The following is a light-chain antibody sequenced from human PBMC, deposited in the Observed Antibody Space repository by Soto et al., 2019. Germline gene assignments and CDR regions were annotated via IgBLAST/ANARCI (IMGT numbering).Light chain of an antibody. CDR3: QSYDSSLSVWV. J-gene: IGLJ3*02. Sequence: QSVLTQPPSVSGAPGQRVTISCTGSSSNTGAGYDVHWYQQFPGTVPKLLIYANSNRPSGVPDRFSGSKSGTSASLAITGLQAEDEADYYCQSYDSSLSVWVFGRGTKLTVL. CDR1: SSNTGAGYD. V-gene: IGLV1-40*01. CDR2: ANS.